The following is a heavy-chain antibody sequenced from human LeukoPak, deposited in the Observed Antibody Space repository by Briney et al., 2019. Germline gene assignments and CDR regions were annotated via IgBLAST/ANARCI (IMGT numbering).Heavy chain of an antibody. CDR1: GYIFTVYH. CDR2: ITPDSGDT. Sequence: ASVKVSCKATGYIFTVYHIHWVRQAPGQEPEWMGRITPDSGDTNYALQFQGRVTMTRDTSINTAYMDLSRLTSGDTAVYYCARDLSSTPYWELDYWGQGTLVTVSS. CDR3: ARDLSSTPYWELDY. J-gene: IGHJ4*02. D-gene: IGHD1-26*01. V-gene: IGHV1-2*06.